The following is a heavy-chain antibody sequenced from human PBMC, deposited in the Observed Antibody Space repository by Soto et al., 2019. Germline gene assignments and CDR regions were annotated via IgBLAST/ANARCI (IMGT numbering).Heavy chain of an antibody. D-gene: IGHD2-15*01. CDR3: ARVVVAAKQTFYYYYYGMDV. V-gene: IGHV4-34*01. CDR2: INHSGST. Sequence: ETLSLTCAVYGGSFSGYYWSWIRQPPGKGLEWIGEINHSGSTNYNPSLKSRVTISVDTSKNQFSLKLSSVTAADTAVYYCARVVVAAKQTFYYYYYGMDVWGQGTTVTVSS. CDR1: GGSFSGYY. J-gene: IGHJ6*02.